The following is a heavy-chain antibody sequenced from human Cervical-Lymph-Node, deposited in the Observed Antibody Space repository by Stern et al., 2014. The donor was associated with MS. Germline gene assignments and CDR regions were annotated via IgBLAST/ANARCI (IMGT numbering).Heavy chain of an antibody. J-gene: IGHJ4*02. CDR1: GYTFTGYY. V-gene: IGHV1-2*06. CDR3: ARTDRTYSASNFDL. D-gene: IGHD5-12*01. CDR2: INPNSGAT. Sequence: QDQLVQSGAEVKKPGASVKVSCKASGYTFTGYYMNWVRQAPGQGLEWMGRINPNSGATNYEQKFQGRVTMTRDTYTSTAYMEVGTLTSDDTAVYYCARTDRTYSASNFDLWGQGTLVTVSS.